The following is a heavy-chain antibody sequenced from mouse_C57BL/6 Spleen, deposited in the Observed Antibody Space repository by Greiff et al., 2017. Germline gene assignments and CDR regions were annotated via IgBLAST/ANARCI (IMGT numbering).Heavy chain of an antibody. CDR1: GYTFTSYW. CDR2: IYPGSGST. CDR3: ARSEITTVVGGPAWFAY. V-gene: IGHV1-55*01. J-gene: IGHJ3*01. Sequence: QVQLQQPGAELVKPGASVKMSCKASGYTFTSYWITWVKQRPGQGLEWIGDIYPGSGSTNYNEKFKSKATLTVDTSSSTAYMQLSSLTSEDSAVYYCARSEITTVVGGPAWFAYWGQGTLVTVSA. D-gene: IGHD1-1*01.